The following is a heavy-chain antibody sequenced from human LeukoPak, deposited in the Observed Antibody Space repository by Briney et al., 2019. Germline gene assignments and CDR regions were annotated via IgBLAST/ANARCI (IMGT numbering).Heavy chain of an antibody. Sequence: ASEKVSCKASGYTFTGYYMLWVRQAPGQGLEWMGWINPNSGGTNYAQKFQGRVTMTRDTSMSTAYMELSRLRSDDTAVYYCARGIDYMSAFDYWGQGTLVTVSS. CDR1: GYTFTGYY. J-gene: IGHJ4*02. CDR2: INPNSGGT. D-gene: IGHD4-11*01. V-gene: IGHV1-2*02. CDR3: ARGIDYMSAFDY.